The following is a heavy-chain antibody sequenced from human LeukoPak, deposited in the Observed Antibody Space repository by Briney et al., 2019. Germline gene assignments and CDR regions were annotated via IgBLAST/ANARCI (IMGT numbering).Heavy chain of an antibody. D-gene: IGHD2-21*01. J-gene: IGHJ4*02. CDR1: GFTFSGSA. CDR3: AKDPGIVVPTDFDY. CDR2: ISVSGSTT. V-gene: IGHV3-23*01. Sequence: GGSLRLSCVASGFTFSGSAMSWVRQAPGKGLEWVSAISVSGSTTYYVDSVKGRFTISRDNSKNTLYLQMNSLRAEDTAVYYCAKDPGIVVPTDFDYWGQGTLVTVSS.